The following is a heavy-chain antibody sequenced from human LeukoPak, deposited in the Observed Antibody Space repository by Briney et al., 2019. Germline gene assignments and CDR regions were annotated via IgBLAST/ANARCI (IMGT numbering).Heavy chain of an antibody. Sequence: GSLRLSCAASGFTFSSYDMNWVRQAPGKGLEWVSYISSSGSTIYYADSVKGRFTISRDNAKNSLYLQMNSPRAEDTAVYYCAREAIAAAFDPWGQGTLVTVSS. CDR2: ISSSGSTI. J-gene: IGHJ5*02. CDR1: GFTFSSYD. D-gene: IGHD6-13*01. V-gene: IGHV3-48*03. CDR3: AREAIAAAFDP.